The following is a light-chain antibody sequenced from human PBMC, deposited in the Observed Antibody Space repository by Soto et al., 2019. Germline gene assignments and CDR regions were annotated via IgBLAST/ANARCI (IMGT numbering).Light chain of an antibody. CDR2: DVS. V-gene: IGLV2-14*01. CDR1: SSDIGFSNH. Sequence: QSVLTQPASVSGSPGQSITISCTGTSSDIGFSNHVSWYQQHPGKAPKLIISDVSNRPSGVSSRFSGSKSGNTASLTISGLQAEDEADYYCSSFTDINTDVFGTGTKVTVL. CDR3: SSFTDINTDV. J-gene: IGLJ1*01.